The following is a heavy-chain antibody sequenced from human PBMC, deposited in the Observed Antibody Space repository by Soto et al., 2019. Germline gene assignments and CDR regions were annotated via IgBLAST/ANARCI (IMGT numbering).Heavy chain of an antibody. CDR3: AGIVGALCFDY. D-gene: IGHD1-26*01. V-gene: IGHV3-48*02. CDR1: GFTFSSYS. J-gene: IGHJ4*02. CDR2: ISSSSTI. Sequence: GGSLRLCCAASGFTFSSYSMNWVRQAPGKGLEWVSYISSSSTIYYADSVKGRFTISRDNAKNSLYLQMNSLRDEDRAVYYCAGIVGALCFDYWGQGTLVTVSS.